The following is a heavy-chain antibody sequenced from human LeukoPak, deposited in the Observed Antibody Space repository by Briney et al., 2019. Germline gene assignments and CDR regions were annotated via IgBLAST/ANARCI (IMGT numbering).Heavy chain of an antibody. J-gene: IGHJ4*02. CDR1: GYTFTGYY. D-gene: IGHD2-15*01. Sequence: ASVEVSCKASGYTFTGYYMHWVRQAPGQGLEWMGWINPNSGGTNYAQKFRGRVTMTRDTSISTAYMELSRLRSDDTAVYYCARSWRFCSGDSCYPIDYWGQGTLVTVSS. CDR3: ARSWRFCSGDSCYPIDY. V-gene: IGHV1-2*02. CDR2: INPNSGGT.